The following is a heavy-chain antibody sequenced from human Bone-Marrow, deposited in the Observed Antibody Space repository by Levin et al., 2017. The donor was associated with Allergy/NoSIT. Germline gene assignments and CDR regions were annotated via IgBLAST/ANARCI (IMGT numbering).Heavy chain of an antibody. J-gene: IGHJ3*02. CDR3: ARIRIPAVATAIFDAFDI. CDR2: VYLSGNT. D-gene: IGHD2-21*02. CDR1: GSSISNGYY. V-gene: IGHV4-38-2*01. Sequence: SETLSLTCAVSGSSISNGYYWGWIRQPPGRGLEWIGTVYLSGNTYYNPSLKSRVTISVDTSKNQFSLKLSSVAAADTAIYYCARIRIPAVATAIFDAFDIWGQGTMVTVSS.